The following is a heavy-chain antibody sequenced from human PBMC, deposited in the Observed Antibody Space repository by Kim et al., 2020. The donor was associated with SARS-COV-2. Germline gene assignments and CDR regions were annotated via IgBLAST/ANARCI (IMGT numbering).Heavy chain of an antibody. V-gene: IGHV4-39*01. Sequence: SETLSLTCTVSGGSISSSSYYWGWIRQPPGKGLEWIGSIYYSGSTYYNPSLKSRVTISVDTSKNQFSLKLSSVTAADTAVYYCARANPPGRDGYLPDYWGQGTLVTVSS. CDR3: ARANPPGRDGYLPDY. D-gene: IGHD5-12*01. J-gene: IGHJ4*02. CDR1: GGSISSSSYY. CDR2: IYYSGST.